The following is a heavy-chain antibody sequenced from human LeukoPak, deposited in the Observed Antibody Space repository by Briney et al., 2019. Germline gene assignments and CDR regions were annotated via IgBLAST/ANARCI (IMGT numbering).Heavy chain of an antibody. CDR2: ISYDGSHE. Sequence: GGSLRLSCAASGFTFSHYGMHWVRQAPGKGLEWVAVISYDGSHEFYADSVKGRFTISRDNSKNTLYLQMNSLRAEDTAVYYCARTYGDYAFDAFDIWGQGTMVTVSS. J-gene: IGHJ3*02. CDR1: GFTFSHYG. CDR3: ARTYGDYAFDAFDI. V-gene: IGHV3-30*03. D-gene: IGHD4-17*01.